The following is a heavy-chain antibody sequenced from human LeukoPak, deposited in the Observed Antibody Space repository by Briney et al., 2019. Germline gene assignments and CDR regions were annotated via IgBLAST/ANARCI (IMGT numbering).Heavy chain of an antibody. CDR1: GFTFSSYA. V-gene: IGHV3-23*01. CDR3: AKSQYSGSYYGAFDI. D-gene: IGHD1-26*01. CDR2: ISGSGGST. J-gene: IGHJ3*02. Sequence: GGSLRLSCAASGFTFSSYAMSWVRQAPGKGLEWVSVISGSGGSTYYADSVKGRFTISRDNSKNTLYLQMNSLRAEDTAVYYCAKSQYSGSYYGAFDIWGQGTMVTVSS.